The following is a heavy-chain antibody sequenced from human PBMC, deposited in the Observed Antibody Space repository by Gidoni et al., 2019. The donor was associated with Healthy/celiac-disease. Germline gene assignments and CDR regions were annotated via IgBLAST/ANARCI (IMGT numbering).Heavy chain of an antibody. CDR2: ISSRGSTI. Sequence: QVQLVESGGGLFKPGVSLRLSCAASGFPFSSYYMSWIRQAPGKGLEWVSYISSRGSTIYYADSVKGRFTTARDNAKNSLYLQMNSRRAEDTAVYYCARDRERGFGANEVDYWGQGTLVTVSS. J-gene: IGHJ4*02. CDR1: GFPFSSYY. V-gene: IGHV3-11*01. CDR3: ARDRERGFGANEVDY. D-gene: IGHD1-26*01.